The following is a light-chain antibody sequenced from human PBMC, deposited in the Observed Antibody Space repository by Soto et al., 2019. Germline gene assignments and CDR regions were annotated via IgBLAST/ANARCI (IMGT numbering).Light chain of an antibody. V-gene: IGKV3-20*01. CDR1: QSVSSNY. J-gene: IGKJ4*01. Sequence: EIVLTQFPGTLSLSPGERATFSCRASQSVSSNYLVWYQQKPGQAPRLLIYAASSRATGIPDRFSGSASGTDFTLTISRVEPEDFAVYFCQQYETPPLTFGGGTKVEIK. CDR2: AAS. CDR3: QQYETPPLT.